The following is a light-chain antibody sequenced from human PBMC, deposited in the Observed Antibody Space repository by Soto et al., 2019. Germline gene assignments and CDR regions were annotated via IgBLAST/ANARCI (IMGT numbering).Light chain of an antibody. J-gene: IGKJ4*01. CDR2: DAS. CDR1: QSISSW. Sequence: DIQMTQSPSTLSASVGDRVTITCRASQSISSWLAWYQQKPGKAPKLLIYDASSLESGVPSGFSGSGSGTEFTLTISSLHPDDFATYYCQQYNSYLLTFGGGTKVEIK. CDR3: QQYNSYLLT. V-gene: IGKV1-5*01.